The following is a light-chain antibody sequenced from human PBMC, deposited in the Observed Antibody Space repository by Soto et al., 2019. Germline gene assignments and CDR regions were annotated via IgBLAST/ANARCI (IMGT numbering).Light chain of an antibody. CDR2: KAS. CDR3: QQYDSSPYT. CDR1: QSISTW. V-gene: IGKV1-5*03. J-gene: IGKJ2*01. Sequence: DIQMTQSPSTLSASVGDRVTITCRASQSISTWLAWYQQKPGKAPKLLIYKASSLESGGPSRFSGSGSVTEFTLTIASLQPDDSATYYGQQYDSSPYTFGQGTKVELK.